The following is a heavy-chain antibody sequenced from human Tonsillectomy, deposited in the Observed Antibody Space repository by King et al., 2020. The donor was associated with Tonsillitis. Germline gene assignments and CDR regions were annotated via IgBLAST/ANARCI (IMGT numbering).Heavy chain of an antibody. V-gene: IGHV3-30*18. CDR1: GFTFSSYG. Sequence: VQLVESGGGVVQPGRSLRLSCAASGFTFSSYGMHWVRQAPGKGLEWVAFISYDGDNKYYADSVKGRFTISRDNSKNTLYLQMNSLRAEDTALYYCAKGDYYESSGPIKGGDYWGQGTLVTVSS. CDR2: ISYDGDNK. J-gene: IGHJ4*02. D-gene: IGHD3-22*01. CDR3: AKGDYYESSGPIKGGDY.